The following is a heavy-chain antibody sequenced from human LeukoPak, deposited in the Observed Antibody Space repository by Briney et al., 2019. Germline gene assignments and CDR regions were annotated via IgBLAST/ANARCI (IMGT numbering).Heavy chain of an antibody. CDR1: GDSISSYY. CDR2: IYYSGST. Sequence: SETLSLTCTVSGDSISSYYWNWIRQPPGKGLEWIGYIYYSGSTNHNPSLKSRVTISVDTSKNQFSLKLRSVTAADTAVYYCARGSIAGAGPYFDYWGQGTLVTVSS. J-gene: IGHJ4*02. CDR3: ARGSIAGAGPYFDY. D-gene: IGHD6-13*01. V-gene: IGHV4-59*01.